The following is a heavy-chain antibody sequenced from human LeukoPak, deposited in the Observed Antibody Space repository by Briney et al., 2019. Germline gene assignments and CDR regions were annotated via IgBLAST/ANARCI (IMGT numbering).Heavy chain of an antibody. CDR1: GFTSSSYD. D-gene: IGHD3-10*01. CDR3: ARSGIKMVRGVIIKSPYHMDV. V-gene: IGHV3-48*03. J-gene: IGHJ6*03. CDR2: ISGSGGSI. Sequence: PGGSLRLSCAASGFTSSSYDMNWVRQAPGEGLEWVSFISGSGGSIHYGDSVKGRFTISRDDAKNSLSLQMNSLRAEDTAVYYCARSGIKMVRGVIIKSPYHMDVWGKGTTVTVSS.